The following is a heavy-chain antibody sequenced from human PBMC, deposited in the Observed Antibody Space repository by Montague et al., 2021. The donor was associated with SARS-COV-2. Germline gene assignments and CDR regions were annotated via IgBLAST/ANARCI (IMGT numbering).Heavy chain of an antibody. CDR2: IYYSGST. V-gene: IGHV4-39*01. CDR1: GGSISSSSYY. Sequence: SETLSLICTVSGGSISSSSYYWGWIRQPPGKGLEWIGSIYYSGSTYYNPSLKSRVTISVDTSKNQFSLKLSSVTAADTAVYYCARPLNLYYYGSGSYSSWFDPWGQGTLVTVSS. J-gene: IGHJ5*02. CDR3: ARPLNLYYYGSGSYSSWFDP. D-gene: IGHD3-10*01.